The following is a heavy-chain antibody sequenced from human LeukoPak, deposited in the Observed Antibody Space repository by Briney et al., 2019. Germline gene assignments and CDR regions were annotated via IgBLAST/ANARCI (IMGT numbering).Heavy chain of an antibody. CDR3: ARNQLWSRDI. D-gene: IGHD1-1*01. V-gene: IGHV3-7*01. Sequence: PGGSLRLSCAASGFTFSDFWVEWFRQAPGKGLEWVANINKDGSDKYYMDSVTGRFSIPRDNAKNSLSLQMNSLRVDDTAVYYCARNQLWSRDIWGQGILVTVSS. J-gene: IGHJ4*02. CDR2: INKDGSDK. CDR1: GFTFSDFW.